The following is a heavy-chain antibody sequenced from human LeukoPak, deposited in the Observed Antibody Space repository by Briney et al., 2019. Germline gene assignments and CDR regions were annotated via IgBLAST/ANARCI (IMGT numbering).Heavy chain of an antibody. J-gene: IGHJ4*02. CDR3: ARGRMITFGENFDY. CDR2: IYYSGST. Sequence: KPSETLSLTCTVSGGSISSYYWSWIRQPPGKGLEWIGYIYYSGSTNYNPSLKSRVTISVDTSKNQFSLKLSSVTAADTAVYYCARGRMITFGENFDYWGQGTLVTVSS. D-gene: IGHD3-16*01. V-gene: IGHV4-59*12. CDR1: GGSISSYY.